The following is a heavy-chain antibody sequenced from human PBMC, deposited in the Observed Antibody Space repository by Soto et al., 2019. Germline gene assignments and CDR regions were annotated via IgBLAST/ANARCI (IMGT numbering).Heavy chain of an antibody. V-gene: IGHV1-3*01. J-gene: IGHJ4*02. CDR1: GYTFTVYG. D-gene: IGHD3-3*01. CDR2: MNVGEGET. Sequence: VQLLQSGAEVKKPGASVKVSCKASGYTFTVYGIQWVRQAPGQRLEWMGWMGWMNVGEGETKYSEKFQERLIITRDTSANTAYMEVTSLTSEDTAVYYCARTLGDSSSSYGDVWGQGTLVTVSS. CDR3: ARTLGDSSSSYGDV.